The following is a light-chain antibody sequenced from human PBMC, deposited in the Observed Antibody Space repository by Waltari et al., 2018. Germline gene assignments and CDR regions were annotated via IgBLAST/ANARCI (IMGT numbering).Light chain of an antibody. CDR1: QSIGSS. CDR3: QQYNNWPPGT. J-gene: IGKJ1*01. CDR2: RAS. V-gene: IGKV3-15*01. Sequence: ETVVTQSPATLSVSPGERATLSCTTSQSIGSSLAWYQQKPGQAPRLLIYRASTRATGIPARFSGSGSETEFNLTISSLQSEDFAVYYCQQYNNWPPGTFGQGTKVEI.